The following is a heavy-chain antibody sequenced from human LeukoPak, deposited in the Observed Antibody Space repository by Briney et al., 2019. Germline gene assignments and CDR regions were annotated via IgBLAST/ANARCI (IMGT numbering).Heavy chain of an antibody. CDR1: GYTFTSYG. CDR2: ISAYNGNT. CDR3: ARRSSGYYFPHFDP. J-gene: IGHJ5*02. D-gene: IGHD3-22*01. Sequence: ASVKVSCKASGYTFTSYGISWVRQAPGQGLEWMGWISAYNGNTNYAQKLQGRVTMTTDTSTSTAYMELSSLRSEDTAVYYCARRSSGYYFPHFDPWGQGTLVTVSS. V-gene: IGHV1-18*01.